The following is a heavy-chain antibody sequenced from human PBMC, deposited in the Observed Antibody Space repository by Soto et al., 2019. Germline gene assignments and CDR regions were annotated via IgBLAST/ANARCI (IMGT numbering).Heavy chain of an antibody. Sequence: QVQLQESGPGLVKPSQTLSLTCTVSGGSISSGGYYWSWIRQHPGKGLEWIGYIYYSGSTYYSPSLKSRVTISVDTSKNQFSLKLSSVTAADTAVYYCARVSGSRIYYYYYMDVWGKGTTVTVSS. CDR1: GGSISSGGYY. V-gene: IGHV4-31*03. CDR3: ARVSGSRIYYYYYMDV. J-gene: IGHJ6*03. CDR2: IYYSGST. D-gene: IGHD3-10*01.